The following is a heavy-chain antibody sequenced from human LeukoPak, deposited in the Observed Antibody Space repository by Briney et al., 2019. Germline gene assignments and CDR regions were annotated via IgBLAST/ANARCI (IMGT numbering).Heavy chain of an antibody. D-gene: IGHD5-18*01. CDR3: ARDSGYSYGDYFDY. CDR2: IIPILGTA. CDR1: GGTFSSYA. J-gene: IGHJ4*02. V-gene: IGHV1-69*13. Sequence: ASVKVSCKASGGTFSSYAISWVRQAPGQGLEWMGGIIPILGTANYAQKFQGRVTITADESTSTAYMELSSLRSEDTAVYYCARDSGYSYGDYFDYWGQGTLVTVSS.